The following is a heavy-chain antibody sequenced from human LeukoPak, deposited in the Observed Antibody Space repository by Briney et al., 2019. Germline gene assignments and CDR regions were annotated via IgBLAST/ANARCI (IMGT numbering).Heavy chain of an antibody. Sequence: GGSLRLSCAASGFTFNNYGMHWVRQAPGKGLEWVAFTLYDGSNKYYTDSVKGRFTISRDNAKNSLYLQMNSLRAEDTAVYYCARAAYGSGSYYQPYYYYYMDVWGKGTTVTVSS. CDR3: ARAAYGSGSYYQPYYYYYMDV. CDR1: GFTFNNYG. CDR2: TLYDGSNK. D-gene: IGHD3-10*01. J-gene: IGHJ6*03. V-gene: IGHV3-30*02.